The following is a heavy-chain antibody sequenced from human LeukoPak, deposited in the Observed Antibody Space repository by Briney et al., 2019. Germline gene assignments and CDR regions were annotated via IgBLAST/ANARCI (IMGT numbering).Heavy chain of an antibody. CDR3: ARKDSSSWYKYFQH. CDR1: GGSISSSNW. J-gene: IGHJ1*01. D-gene: IGHD6-13*01. Sequence: SETLSLTCAVSGGSISSSNWWSWVRQPPGKGLEWIGEIYHSGSTNYNPSLKSRVTISVDKSKNQFSLKLSSVTAADTAVYYCARKDSSSWYKYFQHWGQGTLVTVSS. V-gene: IGHV4-4*02. CDR2: IYHSGST.